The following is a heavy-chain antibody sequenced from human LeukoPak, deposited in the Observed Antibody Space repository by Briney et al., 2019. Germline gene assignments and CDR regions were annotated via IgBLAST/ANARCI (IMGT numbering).Heavy chain of an antibody. Sequence: PGGSLRLSCAVSGFAVSSNCMTWVRQAPAKGLEWVSVIYSGGSTYYADSVKGRFTISRDNSENTVYLQMSSLRAEDTAVYYCARDFSGVDYFDYWGQGTLVTVSS. D-gene: IGHD3-10*01. CDR1: GFAVSSNC. J-gene: IGHJ4*02. V-gene: IGHV3-53*01. CDR3: ARDFSGVDYFDY. CDR2: IYSGGST.